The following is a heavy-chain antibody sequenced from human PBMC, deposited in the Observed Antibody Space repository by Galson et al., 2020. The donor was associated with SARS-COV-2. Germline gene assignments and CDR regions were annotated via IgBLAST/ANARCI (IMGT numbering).Heavy chain of an antibody. Sequence: GESLKISCKASGYTFTGYYMHWVRQAPGQGLEWMGWINPNSGGTNYAQKFQGRVTMTRDTSISTAYMELSRLRSDDTAVYYCARGGGSRDYYYYGMDVWGQGTTVTVSS. CDR1: GYTFTGYY. CDR2: INPNSGGT. J-gene: IGHJ6*02. V-gene: IGHV1-2*02. CDR3: ARGGGSRDYYYYGMDV. D-gene: IGHD3-10*01.